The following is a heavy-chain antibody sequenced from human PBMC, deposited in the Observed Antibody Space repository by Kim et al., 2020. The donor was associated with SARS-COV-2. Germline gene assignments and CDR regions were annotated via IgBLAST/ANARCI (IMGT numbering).Heavy chain of an antibody. V-gene: IGHV1-18*01. CDR3: ARGAYGDVSFDY. D-gene: IGHD4-17*01. J-gene: IGHJ4*02. Sequence: DAQKCQGRVTMTTDTSTNTAYMELWSLRSDDTAMYYCARGAYGDVSFDYWGQGTLVTVSS.